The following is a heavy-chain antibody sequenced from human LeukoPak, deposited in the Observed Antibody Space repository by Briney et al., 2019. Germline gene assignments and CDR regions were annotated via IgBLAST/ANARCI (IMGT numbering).Heavy chain of an antibody. CDR2: IIAIFGAA. Sequence: SVKVSSKASLGTLTSYVIRCVREAPGQGLECMGSIIAIFGAANSTQKLRGRVTITTDETTSTAYMELCSLRSEDTAVYYCARDVSSSSWYEHYCFDYWGQGTLVTVSS. V-gene: IGHV1-69*05. D-gene: IGHD6-13*01. CDR1: LGTLTSYV. CDR3: ARDVSSSSWYEHYCFDY. J-gene: IGHJ4*02.